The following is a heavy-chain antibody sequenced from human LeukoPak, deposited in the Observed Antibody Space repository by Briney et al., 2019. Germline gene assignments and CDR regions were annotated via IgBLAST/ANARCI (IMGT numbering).Heavy chain of an antibody. CDR1: GGSISSGDYY. CDR3: ARPYYYDSRIDP. J-gene: IGHJ5*02. CDR2: IYYSGST. Sequence: SQTLSLTCTVSGGSISSGDYYWSWIRQPPGKGLEWIAYIYYSGSTYYNPSLKSRVTMSADTSKSQLSLKLSSVTATDTAVYYCARPYYYDSRIDPWGQGILVTVSS. D-gene: IGHD3-22*01. V-gene: IGHV4-30-4*01.